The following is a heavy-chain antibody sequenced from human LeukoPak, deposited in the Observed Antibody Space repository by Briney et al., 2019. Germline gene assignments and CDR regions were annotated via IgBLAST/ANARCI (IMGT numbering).Heavy chain of an antibody. D-gene: IGHD2-15*01. CDR3: AREGGHCSGGSCYFDY. J-gene: IGHJ4*02. V-gene: IGHV1-69*06. CDR1: GGTFSSYA. CDR2: IIPIFGTA. Sequence: GASVKVPCKASGGTFSSYAISWVRQAPGQGLEWMGGIIPIFGTANYAQKFQGRVTITADKSTSTAYMELSSLRSEDTAVYYCAREGGHCSGGSCYFDYWGQGTLVTVSS.